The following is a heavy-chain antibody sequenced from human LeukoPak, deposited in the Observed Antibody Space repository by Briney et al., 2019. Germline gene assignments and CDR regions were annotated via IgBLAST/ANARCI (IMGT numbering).Heavy chain of an antibody. Sequence: GASVKVSCKASGGTFSSYAISWMRQAPGQGLEWMGGIIPIFGTANYAQKFQGRVTITADESTSTAYMELSSLRSEDTAVYYCARGGYSSSLGWFDPWGQGTLVTVSS. CDR1: GGTFSSYA. D-gene: IGHD6-13*01. V-gene: IGHV1-69*13. J-gene: IGHJ5*02. CDR3: ARGGYSSSLGWFDP. CDR2: IIPIFGTA.